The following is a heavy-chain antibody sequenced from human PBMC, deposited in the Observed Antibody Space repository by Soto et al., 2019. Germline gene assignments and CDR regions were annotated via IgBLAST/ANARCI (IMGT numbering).Heavy chain of an antibody. V-gene: IGHV3-66*01. D-gene: IGHD4-4*01. CDR1: GFSVSSNY. J-gene: IGHJ4*02. CDR3: ARDRDYSGIDY. CDR2: VYSAGST. Sequence: EVQLVESGGGLVQPGGSLRLSCAASGFSVSSNYMSWVRQAPGKGLEWVSVVYSAGSTYYADSVRGSLTISRDNSKNTLYLQMRSLRVEDTAVYYCARDRDYSGIDYWGQGTLVTVSS.